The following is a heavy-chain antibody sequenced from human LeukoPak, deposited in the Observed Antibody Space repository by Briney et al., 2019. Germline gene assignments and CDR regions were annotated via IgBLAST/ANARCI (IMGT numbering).Heavy chain of an antibody. D-gene: IGHD6-13*01. Sequence: SETLSLTCTVSGGSISSYYWSWIRQPPGKGLEWIGYIYYSGSTNYDPSLKSRVTISVDTSKNQFSLKLSSVTAADTAVYYCARDHSSDYFARVAAAGTMGDAFDIWGQGTMVTVSS. CDR3: ARDHSSDYFARVAAAGTMGDAFDI. CDR1: GGSISSYY. J-gene: IGHJ3*02. CDR2: IYYSGST. V-gene: IGHV4-59*01.